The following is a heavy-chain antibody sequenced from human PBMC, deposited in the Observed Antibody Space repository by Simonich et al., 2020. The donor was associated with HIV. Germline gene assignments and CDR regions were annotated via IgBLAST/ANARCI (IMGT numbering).Heavy chain of an antibody. CDR1: GGSFSGYY. CDR2: IYHNVKT. J-gene: IGHJ4*02. D-gene: IGHD4-17*01. Sequence: QVQLHQWGAGLLKPSETLSFTCAVYGGSFSGYYWSWILHPPGKGLEWIGNIYHNVKTHHNPSLKSRVPISLDTSKNRFSLKLSSVTAADTAVYFCARATTTVVKSRPHYFDYWGQGILVTVSS. CDR3: ARATTTVVKSRPHYFDY. V-gene: IGHV4-34*01.